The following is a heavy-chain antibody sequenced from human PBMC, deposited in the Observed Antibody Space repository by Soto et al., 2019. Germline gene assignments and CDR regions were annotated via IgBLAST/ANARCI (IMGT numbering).Heavy chain of an antibody. D-gene: IGHD3-22*01. CDR1: GGSIRTYF. V-gene: IGHV4-59*01. CDR3: ARVPYYDSSGPADAFDI. J-gene: IGHJ3*02. CDR2: IYYSGST. Sequence: QVQLQESGPGLVKPSETLSLTCSVSGGSIRTYFWNWIRQSPGQGLEWIGDIYYSGSTKYNPSLKSRVPISVDTSKNQFYLKLRSVTAADTAVYYCARVPYYDSSGPADAFDIWGQGTMVTVSS.